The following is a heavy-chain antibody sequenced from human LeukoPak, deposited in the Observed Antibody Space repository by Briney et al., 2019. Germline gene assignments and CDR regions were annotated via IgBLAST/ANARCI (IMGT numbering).Heavy chain of an antibody. D-gene: IGHD3-3*01. Sequence: GGSLRLSCAASGFTLSSYWMSWVRQAPGKGLEWVANIKQDGSEKYYVDSVKGRFTISRDNAKNSLYLQMNSLRAEDTAVYYCARDRDFWSDSDAFDIWGQGTMVTVSS. CDR1: GFTLSSYW. J-gene: IGHJ3*02. CDR3: ARDRDFWSDSDAFDI. V-gene: IGHV3-7*01. CDR2: IKQDGSEK.